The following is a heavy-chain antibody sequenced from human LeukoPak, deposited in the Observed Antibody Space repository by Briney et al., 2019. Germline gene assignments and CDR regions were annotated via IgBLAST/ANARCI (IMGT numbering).Heavy chain of an antibody. D-gene: IGHD3-22*01. CDR2: IYHSGST. J-gene: IGHJ3*02. V-gene: IGHV4-38-2*01. CDR3: ARGTRKRITMIVVPPGGAFDI. Sequence: SETLSLTCAVSGYSISSGYYWGWIRQPPGKGLEWIGSIYHSGSTYYNPSLKSRVTISVDTSKNQFSLKLSSVTAADTAVYYCARGTRKRITMIVVPPGGAFDIWGQGTMVTVSS. CDR1: GYSISSGYY.